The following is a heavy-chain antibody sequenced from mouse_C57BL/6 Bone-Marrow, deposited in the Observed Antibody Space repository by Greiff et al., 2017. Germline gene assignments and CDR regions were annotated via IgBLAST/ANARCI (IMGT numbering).Heavy chain of an antibody. Sequence: VQLQQSGAELAKPGASVKLSCKASGYTFTSYWMHWVKQRPGQGLEWIGYINPSSGYTKYNQKFKDKATLTADKSSSTAYMQLSSLTYEDSAVYYCARGRLRRRDYFDYWGQGTTLTVSS. CDR2: INPSSGYT. CDR1: GYTFTSYW. D-gene: IGHD2-4*01. J-gene: IGHJ2*01. CDR3: ARGRLRRRDYFDY. V-gene: IGHV1-7*01.